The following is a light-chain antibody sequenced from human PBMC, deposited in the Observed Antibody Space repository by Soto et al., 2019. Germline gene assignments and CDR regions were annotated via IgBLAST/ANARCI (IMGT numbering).Light chain of an antibody. J-gene: IGKJ1*01. CDR2: ATS. Sequence: EIVLTHSPAPLSLSPGERAPLSCRDRQSVSSYLAWYQQKPGQAPRLLIYATSTRATGSPARFSGSGSGTDVTLTISSLEPEDFAVYYCQQRSNCPPWTFGQGTKVDIK. CDR3: QQRSNCPPWT. CDR1: QSVSSY. V-gene: IGKV3-11*01.